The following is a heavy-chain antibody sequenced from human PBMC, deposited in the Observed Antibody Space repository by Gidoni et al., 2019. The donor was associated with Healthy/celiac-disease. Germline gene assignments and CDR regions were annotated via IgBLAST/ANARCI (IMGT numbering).Heavy chain of an antibody. V-gene: IGHV3-23*01. CDR3: AKGLKQWLVPVYYFDY. CDR1: GFTFRSYA. Sequence: EVQLLESGGGLVQPGGSLRLSCAASGFTFRSYAMSWVRQAPGKGLEWVSAISGSGGSTYYADSVKGRFTISRDNSKNTLYLQMNSLRAEDTAVYYCAKGLKQWLVPVYYFDYWGQGTLVTVSS. CDR2: ISGSGGST. D-gene: IGHD6-19*01. J-gene: IGHJ4*02.